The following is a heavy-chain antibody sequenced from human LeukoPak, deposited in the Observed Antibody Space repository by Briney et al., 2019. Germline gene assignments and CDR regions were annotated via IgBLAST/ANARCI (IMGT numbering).Heavy chain of an antibody. J-gene: IGHJ4*02. CDR2: IFSRSESI. D-gene: IGHD2-2*01. Sequence: GGSLRLSCAASGFTFGAYTINWVRQAPGKGLEWVSCIFSRSESILYADSVKGRFTISRDNAKNSLYLQMDSLRVEDTAVYYCARDCQYCSNTNCRCCWGQGTLVTVSS. V-gene: IGHV3-21*01. CDR1: GFTFGAYT. CDR3: ARDCQYCSNTNCRCC.